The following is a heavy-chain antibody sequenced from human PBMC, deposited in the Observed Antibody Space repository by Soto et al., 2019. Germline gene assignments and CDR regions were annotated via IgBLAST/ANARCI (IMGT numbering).Heavy chain of an antibody. CDR1: GGSISSGGYY. V-gene: IGHV4-31*03. CDR2: IYYSGST. Sequence: QVQLQESGPGLVKPSQTLSLTCTVSGGSISSGGYYWSWIRQHPGKGLEWIGYIYYSGSTYYNPSVKSRVTISVDTSKNQFSLKLSSVTAADTAVYYCAREEGDYGSGSYILDYWGQGTLVTVSS. D-gene: IGHD3-10*01. J-gene: IGHJ4*02. CDR3: AREEGDYGSGSYILDY.